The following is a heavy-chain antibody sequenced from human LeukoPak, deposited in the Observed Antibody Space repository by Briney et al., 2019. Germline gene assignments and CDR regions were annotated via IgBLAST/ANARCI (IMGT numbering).Heavy chain of an antibody. V-gene: IGHV1-18*01. CDR2: ISAYNGNT. CDR3: ARATGYYGSGSYYNPLSARWDYFDY. CDR1: VYTFTSYG. D-gene: IGHD3-10*01. J-gene: IGHJ4*02. Sequence: ASVNVSCKASVYTFTSYGISWVRQAPGQGLEWMGWISAYNGNTNYAQKLQGRVTMTTDTSTSTAYMELRSLRSDDTAVYYCARATGYYGSGSYYNPLSARWDYFDYWGQGTLVTVSS.